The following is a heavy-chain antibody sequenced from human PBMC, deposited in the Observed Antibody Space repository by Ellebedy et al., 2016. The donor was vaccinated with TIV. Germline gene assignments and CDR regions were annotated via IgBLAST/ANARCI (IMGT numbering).Heavy chain of an antibody. CDR1: GYTFTDFY. Sequence: ASVKGSCXASGYTFTDFYLHWVRQAPGQGLEWMGWINPNGGSSNYAQKFQGRVIMTRDTSISTAYMELSSLKSDDTAVYYCARDLTTFGLLIRTLDYWGQGTLVTVSS. V-gene: IGHV1-2*02. CDR3: ARDLTTFGLLIRTLDY. J-gene: IGHJ4*02. D-gene: IGHD3-3*01. CDR2: INPNGGSS.